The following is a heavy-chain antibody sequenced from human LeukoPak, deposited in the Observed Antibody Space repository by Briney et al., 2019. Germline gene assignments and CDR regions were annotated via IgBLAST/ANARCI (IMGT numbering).Heavy chain of an antibody. D-gene: IGHD3-16*01. J-gene: IGHJ3*02. V-gene: IGHV1-69*13. CDR2: IISIFGTA. CDR1: GGTFSSYA. Sequence: GASVKVSCKASGGTFSSYAISWVRQAPGQGLEWMGGIISIFGTANYAQKFQGRVTITADESTSTAYMELSSLRSEDTAVYYCARGGSSTTYGGGGAFDIWGQGTMVTVSS. CDR3: ARGGSSTTYGGGGAFDI.